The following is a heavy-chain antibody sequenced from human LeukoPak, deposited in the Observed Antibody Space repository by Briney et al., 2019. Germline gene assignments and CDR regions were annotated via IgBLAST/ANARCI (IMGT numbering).Heavy chain of an antibody. D-gene: IGHD6-13*01. CDR1: GFTFSTYA. J-gene: IGHJ4*02. Sequence: TGGSLRLSCAASGFTFSTYAMSWVRQAPGKGLAWVSAISGSGGGTYYADSVKGRFTISRDNSKNTLYLQMNSLRAEDTAVYYCATRGAYSSSWSLHYWGQGTLVTVSS. CDR2: ISGSGGGT. CDR3: ATRGAYSSSWSLHY. V-gene: IGHV3-23*01.